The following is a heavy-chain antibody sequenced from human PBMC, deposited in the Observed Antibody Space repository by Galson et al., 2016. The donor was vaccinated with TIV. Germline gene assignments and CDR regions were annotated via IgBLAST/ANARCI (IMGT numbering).Heavy chain of an antibody. CDR2: ISNDGSDK. D-gene: IGHD7-27*01. J-gene: IGHJ4*03. CDR1: GFTFSSYA. CDR3: ARDPTGGSYHFDY. V-gene: IGHV3-30*04. Sequence: SLRLSCAASGFTFSSYALHWVRQAPGKALEWVGGISNDGSDKYYGDSVKGRFTISRDKSKNTLSLQMVSLRTEDTAVYYCARDPTGGSYHFDYWGQGTTVTVSS.